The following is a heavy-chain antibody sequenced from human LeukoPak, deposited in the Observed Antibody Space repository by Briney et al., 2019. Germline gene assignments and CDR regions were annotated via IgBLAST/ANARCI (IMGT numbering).Heavy chain of an antibody. V-gene: IGHV1-46*01. D-gene: IGHD5-24*01. CDR1: GYTFTSYY. J-gene: IGHJ6*03. CDR2: INPSGGST. CDR3: ARGGWLQFRCSPYYYMDV. Sequence: ASVKVSCKASGYTFTSYYMHWVRQAPGQGLEWMGIINPSGGSTSYAQKFQGRVTMTRDTSTSTVYMELSSLRSEDTAVYYCARGGWLQFRCSPYYYMDVWGKGTTVTVSS.